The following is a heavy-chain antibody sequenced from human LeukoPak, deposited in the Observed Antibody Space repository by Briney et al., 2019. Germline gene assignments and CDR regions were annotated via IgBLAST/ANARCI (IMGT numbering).Heavy chain of an antibody. Sequence: PGGSLRLSCTVSGFTVSSNSMSWVRQAPGKGLEWVSFIYSDNTHYPDSVKGRFTISRDNSKNTLYLQMNSLRAEDTAVYYCARDVDYANPRHDHWGQGTLVTVSS. J-gene: IGHJ4*02. V-gene: IGHV3-53*01. CDR2: IYSDNT. CDR1: GFTVSSNS. D-gene: IGHD4/OR15-4a*01. CDR3: ARDVDYANPRHDH.